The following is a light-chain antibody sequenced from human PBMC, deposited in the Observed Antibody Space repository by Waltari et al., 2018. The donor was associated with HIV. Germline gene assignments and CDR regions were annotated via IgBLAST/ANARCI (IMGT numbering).Light chain of an antibody. J-gene: IGKJ4*01. CDR2: WAS. CDR1: PSLLFGSNTKNR. Sequence: DIVMTQSPDSLAVSLGERATINCKSSPSLLFGSNTKNRLAWYHQRPGQPPKLLISWASTRESGVPDRFSGSGSGTDFALTINSLQAEDVAVYYCQQFSLSPPLTFGGGTKVEIK. CDR3: QQFSLSPPLT. V-gene: IGKV4-1*01.